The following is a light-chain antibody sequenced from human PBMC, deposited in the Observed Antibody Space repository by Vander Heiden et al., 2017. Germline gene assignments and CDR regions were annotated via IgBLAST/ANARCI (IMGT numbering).Light chain of an antibody. CDR1: QSLLHSNGYNY. Sequence: DIVMTQSPLSLPVTPGEPASISCRSSQSLLHSNGYNYLDWYLQKPGQSPQLLIYLGSNRASGVPDRFSGSGSGTDFTLKISRGEAEDVGVYYCMQPLQNPEYTFGQGTKLEIK. CDR2: LGS. V-gene: IGKV2-28*01. J-gene: IGKJ2*01. CDR3: MQPLQNPEYT.